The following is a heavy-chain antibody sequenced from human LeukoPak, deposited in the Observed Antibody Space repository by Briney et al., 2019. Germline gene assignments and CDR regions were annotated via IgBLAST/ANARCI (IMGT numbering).Heavy chain of an antibody. J-gene: IGHJ5*02. CDR3: ARGYCSGGSCYSWDRSNWFDP. CDR1: GFTFSSYW. CDR2: INSDGSST. D-gene: IGHD2-15*01. Sequence: PGGSLRLSYAASGFTFSSYWMHWVRQAPGKGLVWVSRINSDGSSTSYADSVKGRFTISRDNAKNTLYLQMNSLRAEDTAVYYCARGYCSGGSCYSWDRSNWFDPWGQGTLVTVSS. V-gene: IGHV3-74*01.